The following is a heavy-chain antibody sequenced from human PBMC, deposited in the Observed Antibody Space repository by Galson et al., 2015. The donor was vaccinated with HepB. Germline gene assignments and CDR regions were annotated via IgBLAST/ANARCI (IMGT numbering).Heavy chain of an antibody. Sequence: SLRLSCAASGFTFSSYAMHWVRQAPGKGLEWVAVISYDGSNKYYADSVKGRFTISRDNSKNTLYLQMNSLRAEDTAVYYCARDDYYYDSSGLNHPDYWGQGTLVTVSS. J-gene: IGHJ4*02. CDR3: ARDDYYYDSSGLNHPDY. CDR2: ISYDGSNK. V-gene: IGHV3-30*04. CDR1: GFTFSSYA. D-gene: IGHD3-22*01.